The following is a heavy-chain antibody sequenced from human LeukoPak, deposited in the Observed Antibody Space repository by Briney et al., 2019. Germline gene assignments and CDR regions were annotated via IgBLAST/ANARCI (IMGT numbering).Heavy chain of an antibody. V-gene: IGHV4-4*07. Sequence: SETLSLTCTVSGGSISSYYWSWIRQPAGKGLEWIGRIYTSGSTKYNPSLKSRVTMSVDTSKNQFSLKLSSVTASDTAVYYCARDGNSGYTFDYWGQGTLVTVSS. J-gene: IGHJ4*02. CDR2: IYTSGST. D-gene: IGHD5-12*01. CDR3: ARDGNSGYTFDY. CDR1: GGSISSYY.